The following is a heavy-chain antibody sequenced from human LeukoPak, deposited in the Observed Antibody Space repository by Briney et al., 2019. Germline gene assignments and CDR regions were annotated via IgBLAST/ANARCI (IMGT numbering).Heavy chain of an antibody. V-gene: IGHV4-38-2*01. D-gene: IGHD3-10*01. CDR2: IYHTGST. Sequence: SETLSLTCGVSGYSISRGYYCAWIRQPPGKGLEWIGTIYHTGSTYYTPSLGSRVTISVDTSKNESSLNLNSVTAADTAVYYCARAGWIITSGIDYWGQGALVTVSS. CDR3: ARAGWIITSGIDY. CDR1: GYSISRGYY. J-gene: IGHJ4*02.